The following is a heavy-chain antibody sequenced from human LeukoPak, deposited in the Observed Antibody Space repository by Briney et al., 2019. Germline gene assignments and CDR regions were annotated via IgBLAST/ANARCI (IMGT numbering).Heavy chain of an antibody. CDR1: GYTSTSYD. CDR3: ARVLDYGGWFDP. J-gene: IGHJ5*02. CDR2: MNPNSGNT. Sequence: ASVKVSCKASGYTSTSYDINWVRQAAGQGLEWMGWMNPNSGNTGYAQKFQGRVTMTRNTSISTAYMELSSLRSEDTAVYYCARVLDYGGWFDPWGQGTLVTVSS. D-gene: IGHD4-17*01. V-gene: IGHV1-8*01.